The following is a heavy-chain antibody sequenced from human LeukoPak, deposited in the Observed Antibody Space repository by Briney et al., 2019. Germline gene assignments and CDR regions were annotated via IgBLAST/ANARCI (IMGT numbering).Heavy chain of an antibody. V-gene: IGHV4-34*01. J-gene: IGHJ6*04. CDR2: INHSGST. Sequence: PSETLSLTCAVYGGSFSGYYWSWIPQPPGKGLEWIGEINHSGSTNSNPSLNDRVTLSVDTSKNQFSLKLSSVTAADAAVYYCATTAARYYYYAIDVWGKGTTVTVSS. CDR1: GGSFSGYY. CDR3: ATTAARYYYYAIDV. D-gene: IGHD2-2*01.